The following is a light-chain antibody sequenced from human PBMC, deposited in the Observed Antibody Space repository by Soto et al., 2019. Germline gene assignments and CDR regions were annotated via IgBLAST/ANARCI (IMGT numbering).Light chain of an antibody. CDR2: DAS. J-gene: IGKJ1*01. CDR3: QQYKSYWT. CDR1: QRLRNR. V-gene: IGKV1-5*01. Sequence: EIQMTQSASSLCACVGDRGTMXCRASQRLRNRFAWYQQRAGEARKHLISDASSLETGVTSRFSGSGCGKEFILTINSLQPDDFATYYCQQYKSYWTFGQGTKVDIK.